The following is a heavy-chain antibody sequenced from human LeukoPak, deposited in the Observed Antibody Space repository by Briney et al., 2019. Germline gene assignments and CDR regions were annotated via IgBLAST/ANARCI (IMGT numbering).Heavy chain of an antibody. CDR1: GFTFYNSG. J-gene: IGHJ4*02. Sequence: PGGSLRLSCAASGFTFYNSGMGWVRQAPGKGLEWVSAISGSDGTTYYADSVKGRFTISRDDSKNTLYLQMNSLRAEDTAVYYCAMEQWELKNWGQGTLVTVSS. V-gene: IGHV3-23*01. CDR3: AMEQWELKN. CDR2: ISGSDGTT. D-gene: IGHD1-26*01.